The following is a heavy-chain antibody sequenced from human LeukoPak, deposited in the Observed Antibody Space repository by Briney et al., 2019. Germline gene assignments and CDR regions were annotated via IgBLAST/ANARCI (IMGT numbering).Heavy chain of an antibody. V-gene: IGHV3-7*01. J-gene: IGHJ3*02. CDR3: ARDLSRSLPSFDI. D-gene: IGHD3-16*02. Sequence: GGSLRLSCATSGFTFSTYWMTWVRQAPGKGLEWVANIKQDGSEKYYVDSVKGRFNISRDNAKNSLYLQMNSLRAEDTAVYYCARDLSRSLPSFDIWGQGTMVTVSS. CDR2: IKQDGSEK. CDR1: GFTFSTYW.